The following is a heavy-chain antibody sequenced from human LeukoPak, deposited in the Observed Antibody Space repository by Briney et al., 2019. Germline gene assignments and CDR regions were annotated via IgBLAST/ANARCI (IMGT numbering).Heavy chain of an antibody. CDR3: AKDPRARYCSSTSCSHYDY. CDR1: GFTFSSYA. CDR2: ISGSGGST. D-gene: IGHD2-2*01. Sequence: GGSLRLSCAASGFTFSSYAMSWVRQAPGKGLEWVSAISGSGGSTYYADSVKGRFTISRDNSKNTLYLQMNSLRAEDTAVYYCAKDPRARYCSSTSCSHYDYWGQGTLVTVSS. V-gene: IGHV3-23*01. J-gene: IGHJ4*02.